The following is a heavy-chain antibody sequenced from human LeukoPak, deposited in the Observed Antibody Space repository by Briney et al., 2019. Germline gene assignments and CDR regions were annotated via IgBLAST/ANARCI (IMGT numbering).Heavy chain of an antibody. D-gene: IGHD6-19*01. V-gene: IGHV1-3*01. J-gene: IGHJ4*02. CDR3: ARESVTAVAGFNY. CDR2: INAGNGNT. CDR1: GYIFTSYA. Sequence: ASVKVSCKASGYIFTSYAMHWVRQAPGQRLEWMGWINAGNGNTKYSQKFQGRVTITRNTSASTAYMELSSLRSEDTAVYYCARESVTAVAGFNYWGQGTLVTVSS.